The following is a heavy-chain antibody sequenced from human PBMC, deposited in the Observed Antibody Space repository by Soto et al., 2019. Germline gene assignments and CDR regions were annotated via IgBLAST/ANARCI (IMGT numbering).Heavy chain of an antibody. D-gene: IGHD6-13*01. CDR3: ASGSAAGPFDY. Sequence: QVQLVESGGGVVQPGRSLRLSCAASGFTFSSYAMHWVRQAPGKGLEWVAVISYDGSNKYYADSVKGRFTISRDNSKNTLYLQMNSLRAEDTAVYYCASGSAAGPFDYWGQGTLVTVSS. CDR2: ISYDGSNK. CDR1: GFTFSSYA. J-gene: IGHJ4*02. V-gene: IGHV3-30-3*01.